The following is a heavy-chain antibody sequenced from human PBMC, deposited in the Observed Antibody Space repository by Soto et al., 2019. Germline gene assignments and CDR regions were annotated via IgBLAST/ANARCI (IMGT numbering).Heavy chain of an antibody. CDR2: INAGNGNT. V-gene: IGHV1-3*01. CDR3: ARAQGIAVAGRFDY. D-gene: IGHD6-19*01. J-gene: IGHJ4*02. CDR1: GYTFTSYA. Sequence: GASVKVSCKASGYTFTSYAMHWVRQAPGQRLEWMGWINAGNGNTKYSQKFQGRVTITRDTSASTAYMELSSLRSEDTAVYYCARAQGIAVAGRFDYWGQGTLVTVSS.